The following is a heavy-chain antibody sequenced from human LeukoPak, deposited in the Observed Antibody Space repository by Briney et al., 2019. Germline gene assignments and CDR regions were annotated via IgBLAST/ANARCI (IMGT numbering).Heavy chain of an antibody. V-gene: IGHV4-34*01. CDR1: GGSFSGYY. J-gene: IGHJ4*02. Sequence: SETLSLTCAVYGGSFSGYYWSWIRQPPGKGLEWIGEINHSGSTNYNPSLKSRVTISVDTSKNQFSLKLSSVTAADTAVYYCASFTMIGWGQGTLVTVSS. D-gene: IGHD3-22*01. CDR3: ASFTMIG. CDR2: INHSGST.